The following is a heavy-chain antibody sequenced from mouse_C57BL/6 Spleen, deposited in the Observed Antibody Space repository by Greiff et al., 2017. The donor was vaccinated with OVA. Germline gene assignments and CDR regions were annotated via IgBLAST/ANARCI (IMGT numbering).Heavy chain of an antibody. Sequence: VKVVESGAELVRPGASVKLSCKASGYTFTDYYINWVKQRPGQGLEWIARIYPGSGNTYYNETFKGKATLTEEKASSTAYMQLSSLTAEDSAVYCGARSGWLPLYFDYWGQGTTLTVAA. V-gene: IGHV1-76*01. J-gene: IGHJ2*01. D-gene: IGHD2-3*01. CDR3: ARSGWLPLYFDY. CDR1: GYTFTDYY. CDR2: IYPGSGNT.